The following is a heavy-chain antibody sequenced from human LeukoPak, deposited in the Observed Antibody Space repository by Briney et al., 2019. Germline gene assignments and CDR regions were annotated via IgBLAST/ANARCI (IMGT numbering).Heavy chain of an antibody. CDR1: GFTFSNAW. CDR3: TTDPSPLGYDILTGYYWGPYDY. D-gene: IGHD3-9*01. J-gene: IGHJ4*02. V-gene: IGHV3-15*04. Sequence: GGSLRLSCAASGFTFSNAWMSWVRQAPGKGLEWVGRIESKTDGGTTDYAAPVKGRFTISRDDSKNTLYLQMNSLKTEDTAVYYCTTDPSPLGYDILTGYYWGPYDYWGQGTLVTVSS. CDR2: IESKTDGGTT.